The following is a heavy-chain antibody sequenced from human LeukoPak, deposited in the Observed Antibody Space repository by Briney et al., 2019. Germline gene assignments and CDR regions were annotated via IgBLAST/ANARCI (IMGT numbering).Heavy chain of an antibody. V-gene: IGHV4-61*02. CDR2: IYATGST. D-gene: IGHD6-19*01. CDR1: GDSISSGTYY. Sequence: PSETLSLTCTVSGDSISSGTYYWGWLRQPAGKGREWIGRIYATGSTNYNPSLKSRVTISVDTSKDQFSLKLSSVTAADTAMYYCAREGYSSGWYRMDVWGQGTTVTVSS. J-gene: IGHJ6*02. CDR3: AREGYSSGWYRMDV.